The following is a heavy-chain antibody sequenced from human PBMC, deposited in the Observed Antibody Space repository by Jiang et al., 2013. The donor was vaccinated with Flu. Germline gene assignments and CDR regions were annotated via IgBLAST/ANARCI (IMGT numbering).Heavy chain of an antibody. Sequence: GLVKPSETLSLTCAVYGGSFSGYYWSWIRQPPGKGLEWIGEINHSGSTNYNPSLKSRVTISVDTSKNQFSLKLSSVTAADTAVYYCARGGGNSSSDNYWGQGTLVTVSS. V-gene: IGHV4-34*01. CDR1: GGSFSGYY. J-gene: IGHJ4*02. D-gene: IGHD6-6*01. CDR2: INHSGST. CDR3: ARGGGNSSSDNY.